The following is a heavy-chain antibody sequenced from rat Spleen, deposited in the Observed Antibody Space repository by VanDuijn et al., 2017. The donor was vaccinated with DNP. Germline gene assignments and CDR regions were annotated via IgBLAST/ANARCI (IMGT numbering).Heavy chain of an antibody. J-gene: IGHJ4*01. V-gene: IGHV5-27*01. D-gene: IGHD1-2*01. CDR1: GFTFSNYG. Sequence: EVQLVESGGGLVQPGRSLKLSCAASGFTFSNYGMAWVRQAPTKGLEWVASITNSGGSTYYRDSVKGRFTISRDNAKSTLYLQMDSLRSDDTATYYCTTEGAAISPMDAWGQGTSVTVSS. CDR3: TTEGAAISPMDA. CDR2: ITNSGGST.